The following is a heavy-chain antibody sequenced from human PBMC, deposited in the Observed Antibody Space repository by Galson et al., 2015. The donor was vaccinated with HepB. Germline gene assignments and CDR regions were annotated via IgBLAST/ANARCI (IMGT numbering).Heavy chain of an antibody. J-gene: IGHJ6*03. CDR2: ISAYGDSK. V-gene: IGHV3-23*01. CDR1: GFPFNIFA. CDR3: VKGAGGDYDILTGYKPRNYYSYMDV. Sequence: SLRLSCAASGFPFNIFAMSWVRQAPGKGLEWVAGISAYGDSKYYGDSVKGRFTISRDNPKNTVYLQMNSLRAEDTAVYSCVKGAGGDYDILTGYKPRNYYSYMDVWGKGTTVTASS. D-gene: IGHD3-9*01.